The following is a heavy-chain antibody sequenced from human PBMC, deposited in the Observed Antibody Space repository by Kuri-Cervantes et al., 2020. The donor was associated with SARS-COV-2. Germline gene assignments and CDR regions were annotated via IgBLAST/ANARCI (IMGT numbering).Heavy chain of an antibody. Sequence: GGSLRLSCAASGFTFDDYGMSWFRQAPGKGLEWVSGINWNGGSTGYADSVKGRFTISRNNAKNSLYLQMNSLRAENTAVYYCARTGLPGWYYYYGMDVWGQGTTVTVSS. J-gene: IGHJ6*02. CDR1: GFTFDDYG. D-gene: IGHD2-15*01. V-gene: IGHV3-20*04. CDR3: ARTGLPGWYYYYGMDV. CDR2: INWNGGST.